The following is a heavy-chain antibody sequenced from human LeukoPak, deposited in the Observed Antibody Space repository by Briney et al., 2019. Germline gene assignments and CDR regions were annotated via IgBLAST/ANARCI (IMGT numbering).Heavy chain of an antibody. Sequence: GGSLRLSCSASGFTFSSYWMSWVRQAPGKGLEWVANIREDGSEKYYVDSVKGQFTISRDNAKNSLFLQMDSLRAEDTAVYYCARDLAGHYYGSGSSFDYWGQGTLVTVS. V-gene: IGHV3-7*01. D-gene: IGHD3-10*01. CDR3: ARDLAGHYYGSGSSFDY. J-gene: IGHJ4*02. CDR2: IREDGSEK. CDR1: GFTFSSYW.